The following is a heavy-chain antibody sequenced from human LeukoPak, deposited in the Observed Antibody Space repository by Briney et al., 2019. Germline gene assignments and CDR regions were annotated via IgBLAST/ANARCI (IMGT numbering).Heavy chain of an antibody. CDR2: IKSKTDGGTT. J-gene: IGHJ5*02. D-gene: IGHD2-2*01. V-gene: IGHV3-15*01. CDR3: TTDLIVVVPAVMPGSLYFWEGGNNWFDP. Sequence: PGGSLRLSCAAPGFTFNNAWMSWVRQAPGKGLEWVGRIKSKTDGGTTDYAAPVKGRFTISRDDSKNTLYLQMNSLKTEDTAVYYCTTDLIVVVPAVMPGSLYFWEGGNNWFDPWGQGTLVTVSS. CDR1: GFTFNNAW.